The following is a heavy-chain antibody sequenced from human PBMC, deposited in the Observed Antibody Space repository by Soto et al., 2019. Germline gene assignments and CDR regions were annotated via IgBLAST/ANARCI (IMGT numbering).Heavy chain of an antibody. CDR3: ARGRRSIVGATNFDF. D-gene: IGHD1-26*01. J-gene: IGHJ4*02. CDR2: ICPGDSDS. CDR1: GYSFTSYC. Sequence: GESLKISCECSGYSFTSYCIGWVRQMPGKGLEWVGIICPGDSDSRYSPSFQGQVTISADKSTSTAYVQWSSLKASDTAMYYCARGRRSIVGATNFDFWGQGTLVTVSS. V-gene: IGHV5-51*01.